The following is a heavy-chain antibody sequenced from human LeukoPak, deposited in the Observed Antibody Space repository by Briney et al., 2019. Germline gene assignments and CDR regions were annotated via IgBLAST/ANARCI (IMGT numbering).Heavy chain of an antibody. J-gene: IGHJ3*02. CDR1: VFTFSSYE. D-gene: IGHD6-13*01. Sequence: GGSLRLSCAASVFTFSSYEINWVRQAPGKGLEWVSYISSSGSTIYYADSVKGRFTISRDNAKNSLYLQMNSLRAEDTAVYYCARDPSSSWADAFDIWGQGTMVTVSS. V-gene: IGHV3-48*03. CDR2: ISSSGSTI. CDR3: ARDPSSSWADAFDI.